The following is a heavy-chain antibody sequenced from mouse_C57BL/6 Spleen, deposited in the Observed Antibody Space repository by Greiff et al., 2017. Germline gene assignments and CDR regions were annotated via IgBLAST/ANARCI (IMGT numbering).Heavy chain of an antibody. CDR1: GYTFTSYW. CDR3: AREYYGSSLDWFAY. D-gene: IGHD1-1*01. J-gene: IGHJ3*01. Sequence: QVQLQQPGAELVKPGASVKMSCKASGYTFTSYWITWVKQRPGQGLEWIGDIYPGSGSTNYNEKFKSKATLTVDTSSSTAYMQLSSLTSEDSAVYYWAREYYGSSLDWFAYWGQGTLVTVSA. V-gene: IGHV1-55*01. CDR2: IYPGSGST.